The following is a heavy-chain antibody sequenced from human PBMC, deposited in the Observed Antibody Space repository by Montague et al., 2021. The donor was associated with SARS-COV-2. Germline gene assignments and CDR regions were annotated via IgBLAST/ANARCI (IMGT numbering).Heavy chain of an antibody. CDR2: QYYSGST. D-gene: IGHD6-13*01. Sequence: SETLSLTCTVSGGSISSSSYYWGWIRQPPGKGLEWIGSQYYSGSTNSYPYLQSRVTTSVDPTKNSFSMKLSSVTAADTAVYYRARHGFFWAATVGTIDPWGQGTLVTVSS. CDR1: GGSISSSSYY. V-gene: IGHV4-39*01. J-gene: IGHJ5*02. CDR3: ARHGFFWAATVGTIDP.